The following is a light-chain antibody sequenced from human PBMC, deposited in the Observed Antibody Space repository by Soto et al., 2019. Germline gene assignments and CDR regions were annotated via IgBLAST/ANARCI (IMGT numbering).Light chain of an antibody. Sequence: DIQMTQSPSTLSASVGDRVTITCRASQTIDSWLAWYQQRPGKPPNLLIYKASTLASGVPSGFSGSGSGTAFTLTINSLQPDDFATYYCQQYHIYSGTFGQGTKV. J-gene: IGKJ1*01. CDR3: QQYHIYSGT. CDR1: QTIDSW. CDR2: KAS. V-gene: IGKV1-5*03.